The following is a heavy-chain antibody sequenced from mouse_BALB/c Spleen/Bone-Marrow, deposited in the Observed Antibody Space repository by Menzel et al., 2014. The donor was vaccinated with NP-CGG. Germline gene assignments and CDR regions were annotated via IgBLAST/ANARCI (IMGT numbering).Heavy chain of an antibody. CDR3: ARWGAYFDY. CDR2: IDPYDSET. J-gene: IGHJ2*01. Sequence: VQLQQSGAELVRPGTPVKLSCKASGYTFTSYWMNWVKQRPGRGLEWIGRIDPYDSETHYNQKFKDKATLTVDKSSSTAYIQRSSLTSEDSAVYYCARWGAYFDYWGQGTTLTVSS. CDR1: GYTFTSYW. V-gene: IGHV1-61*01.